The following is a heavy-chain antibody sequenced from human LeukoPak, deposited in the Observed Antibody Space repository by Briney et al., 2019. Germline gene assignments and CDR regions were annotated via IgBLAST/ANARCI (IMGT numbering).Heavy chain of an antibody. D-gene: IGHD6-19*01. V-gene: IGHV3-64*01. CDR3: ARDTCGCGSGWHLYWYFDL. CDR1: GFTFSDYA. Sequence: GGSLRLSCAASGFTFSDYAMHWVRQAPGKELEYVSAISSNGGSIHYANSVKGRFTISRDNSKNTLYLQMDSLRAEVMAVYYCARDTCGCGSGWHLYWYFDLWGRGTLVTVSS. J-gene: IGHJ2*01. CDR2: ISSNGGSI.